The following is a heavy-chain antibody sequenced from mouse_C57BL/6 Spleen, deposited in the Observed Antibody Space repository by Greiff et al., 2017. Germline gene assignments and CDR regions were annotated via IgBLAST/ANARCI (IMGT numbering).Heavy chain of an antibody. Sequence: VKLEQSGAELARPGASVKLSCKASGYTFTSYGISWVKQRTGQGLEWIGEIYPGSGNTYYNEKFKGKATLTADKSSSTAYMELRSLTSEDSAVYFCARGNGSRKGDYWGQGTTLTVSS. CDR2: IYPGSGNT. D-gene: IGHD1-1*01. J-gene: IGHJ2*01. V-gene: IGHV1-81*01. CDR1: GYTFTSYG. CDR3: ARGNGSRKGDY.